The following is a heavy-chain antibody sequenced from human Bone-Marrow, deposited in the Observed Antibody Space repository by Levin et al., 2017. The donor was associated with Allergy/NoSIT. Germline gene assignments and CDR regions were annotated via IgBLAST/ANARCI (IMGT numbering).Heavy chain of an antibody. CDR2: IYTSGST. D-gene: IGHD5-18*01. J-gene: IGHJ6*02. CDR3: ARDGYSYGYRYYYGMDG. CDR1: GGSIRSYY. V-gene: IGHV4-4*07. Sequence: SQTLSLTCTVSGGSIRSYYWSWIRPPAGKGLEWIGRIYTSGSTNYNPSLKSRVTMSVDTSKNQFSLKLSSVTAADTAVYYCARDGYSYGYRYYYGMDGWGQGTTVTVSS.